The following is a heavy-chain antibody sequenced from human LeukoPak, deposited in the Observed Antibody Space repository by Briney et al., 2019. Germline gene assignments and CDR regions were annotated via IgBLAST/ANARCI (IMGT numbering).Heavy chain of an antibody. J-gene: IGHJ4*02. CDR1: GFTFSSYR. CDR3: ARDRYDTAMVDFDY. D-gene: IGHD5-18*01. Sequence: QPGGSLRLSCAASGFTFSSYRMSWVRQAPGKGLEWVSNIKLDGSENYYVDSVKGRFTISRDNAKNSLYLQMNSLRAEDTAVYYCARDRYDTAMVDFDYWGQGTLVTVSS. CDR2: IKLDGSEN. V-gene: IGHV3-7*04.